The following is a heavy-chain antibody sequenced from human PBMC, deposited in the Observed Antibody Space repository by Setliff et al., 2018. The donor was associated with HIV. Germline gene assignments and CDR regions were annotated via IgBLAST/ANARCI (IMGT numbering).Heavy chain of an antibody. J-gene: IGHJ3*01. D-gene: IGHD4-17*01. CDR1: GGSISTYY. CDR2: IYFTGSS. V-gene: IGHV4-59*01. Sequence: ETLSLTCTVSGGSISTYYWSWIRQPPGKGLEWIGSIYFTGSSDNNPSLKSRVTLSVDTSKRQFSLKLSSVTAADTAVYYCARVQMAYAAFDVWGQGTMVTVSS. CDR3: ARVQMAYAAFDV.